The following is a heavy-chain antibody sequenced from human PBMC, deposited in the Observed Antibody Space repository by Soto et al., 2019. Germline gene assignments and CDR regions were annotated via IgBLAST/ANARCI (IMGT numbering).Heavy chain of an antibody. D-gene: IGHD3-22*01. CDR2: IYYSGST. J-gene: IGHJ3*02. V-gene: IGHV4-59*01. Sequence: SETLSLTCTVSGGSISSYYWSWIRQPPGKGLEWIGYIYYSGSTNYNPSIKSRVTISVDTSKNQFSLKLSSVTAADMVVYYCARGLISGYYLYDAFDIWGQGTMVTVSS. CDR1: GGSISSYY. CDR3: ARGLISGYYLYDAFDI.